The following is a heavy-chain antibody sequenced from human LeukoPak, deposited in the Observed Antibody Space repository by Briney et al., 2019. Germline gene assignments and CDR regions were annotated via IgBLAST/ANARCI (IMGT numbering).Heavy chain of an antibody. D-gene: IGHD2-15*01. CDR3: AKDVVVVVAATFDY. CDR1: GFTFSSYA. J-gene: IGHJ4*02. CDR2: ISGSGGST. Sequence: GGSLRLSCAASGFTFSSYAMSWVRQAPGKGLEWVSAISGSGGSTYYADSVKGRFTISRDNSKNTLYLQMNRLRAEDTAVYYCAKDVVVVVAATFDYWGQGTLVTVSS. V-gene: IGHV3-23*01.